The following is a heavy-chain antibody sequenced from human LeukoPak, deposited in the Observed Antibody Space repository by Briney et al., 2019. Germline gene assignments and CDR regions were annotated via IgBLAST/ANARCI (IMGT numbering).Heavy chain of an antibody. V-gene: IGHV3-9*01. D-gene: IGHD2-21*02. Sequence: AGGSLRLSCAASGFSFGGYALQWVRQAPGKGLEWVASISWNSGDIVHADSVKGRFTISRDNAKNSLYLQMDSLRTEDTALYYCVKSGGYATAIRYFDLWGRGTLVTVSS. CDR3: VKSGGYATAIRYFDL. CDR1: GFSFGGYA. CDR2: ISWNSGDI. J-gene: IGHJ2*01.